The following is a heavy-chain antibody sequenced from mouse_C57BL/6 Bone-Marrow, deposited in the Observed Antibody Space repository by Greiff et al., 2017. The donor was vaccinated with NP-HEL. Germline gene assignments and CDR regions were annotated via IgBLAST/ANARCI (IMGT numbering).Heavy chain of an antibody. CDR3: ARDYYGSPWFAY. Sequence: EVQRVESGGGLVKPGGSLKLSCAASGFTFSSYTMSWVRQTPEKRLEWVATISGGGGNTYYPDSVKGRFTISRDNAKNTLYLQMSSLRSEDTALYYCARDYYGSPWFAYWGQGTLVTVSA. J-gene: IGHJ3*01. CDR2: ISGGGGNT. V-gene: IGHV5-9*01. CDR1: GFTFSSYT. D-gene: IGHD1-1*01.